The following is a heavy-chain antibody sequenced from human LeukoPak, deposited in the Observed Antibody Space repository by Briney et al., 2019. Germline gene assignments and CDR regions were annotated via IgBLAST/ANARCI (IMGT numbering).Heavy chain of an antibody. J-gene: IGHJ3*02. Sequence: ASVKVSCKASGYTFTMSFMHWVRQAPGQGLEWMGILNPSGGSTNYAQKFQGRVTMTRDMSTSTVYMELSSLRSEDTAVYYCARVDSIAVAGTYAFDIRGQGTMVTVSS. CDR3: ARVDSIAVAGTYAFDI. D-gene: IGHD6-19*01. V-gene: IGHV1-46*01. CDR2: LNPSGGST. CDR1: GYTFTMSF.